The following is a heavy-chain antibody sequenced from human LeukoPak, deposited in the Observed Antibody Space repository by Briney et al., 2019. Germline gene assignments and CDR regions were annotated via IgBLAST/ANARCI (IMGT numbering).Heavy chain of an antibody. D-gene: IGHD2-15*01. V-gene: IGHV3-74*01. CDR3: AREVVVVVAATTPHYYYYYGMDV. Sequence: GGSLRLSCAVSGFPFSSYWMDWVRQAPGKGLVWVSRINTNGSNTDYADSVKGRFTISRDNSKNTLYLQMNSLRAEDTAVYYCAREVVVVVAATTPHYYYYYGMDVWGQGTTVTVSS. CDR1: GFPFSSYW. J-gene: IGHJ6*02. CDR2: INTNGSNT.